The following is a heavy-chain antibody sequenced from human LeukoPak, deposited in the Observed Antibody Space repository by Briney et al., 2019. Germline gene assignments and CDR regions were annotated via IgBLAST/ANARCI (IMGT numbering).Heavy chain of an antibody. CDR3: ARGRGSPNDAFDI. CDR1: GFTFSSYE. V-gene: IGHV3-48*03. D-gene: IGHD1-26*01. Sequence: PGGSLRLSCAASGFTFSSYEMNWVRQAPGKGLEWVSYISSSGSTIYYADSVKGRFTISRDNAKNSLYLQMNSLRAEDTAVYYCARGRGSPNDAFDIWGQGTMVTVSS. J-gene: IGHJ3*02. CDR2: ISSSGSTI.